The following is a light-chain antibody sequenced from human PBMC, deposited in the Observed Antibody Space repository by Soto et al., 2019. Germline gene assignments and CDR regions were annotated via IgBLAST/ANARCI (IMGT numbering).Light chain of an antibody. J-gene: IGLJ2*01. Sequence: QSALAHPRSASGSPGQSVTISCTGTSSDVAGYNYVSWYQQHPGKAPKLMIYEVSKRPSGVPDRFSGSKSGNTASLTVSGLQAEDEADYYCSSYAGNNNLVFGGGTQLTVL. V-gene: IGLV2-8*01. CDR2: EVS. CDR3: SSYAGNNNLV. CDR1: SSDVAGYNY.